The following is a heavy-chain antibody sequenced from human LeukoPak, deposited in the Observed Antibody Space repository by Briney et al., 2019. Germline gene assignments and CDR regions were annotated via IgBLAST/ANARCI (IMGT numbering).Heavy chain of an antibody. J-gene: IGHJ5*02. CDR3: ARDRPGRYCSSTRCYTASPFDP. D-gene: IGHD2-2*02. CDR2: IIPVFGTA. Sequence: GGSLRLSCAASGFTFSNYAISWVRQAPGQGLEWMGGIIPVFGTANYAQKFLGRVTITADESTSTAYMELSSLRSEDTAVYYCARDRPGRYCSSTRCYTASPFDPWGQGTLVTVSS. CDR1: GFTFSNYA. V-gene: IGHV1-69*01.